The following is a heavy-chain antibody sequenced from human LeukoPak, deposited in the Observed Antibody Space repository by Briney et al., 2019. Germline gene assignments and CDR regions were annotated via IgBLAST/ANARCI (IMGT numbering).Heavy chain of an antibody. CDR2: ISYDGSNK. V-gene: IGHV3-30-3*01. J-gene: IGHJ6*02. CDR1: GFTFSSYA. CDR3: VRDGLGISYYYGMDV. D-gene: IGHD7-27*01. Sequence: PGGSLRLSCAASGFTFSSYAMHWVRQAPGKGLEWVAVISYDGSNKYYADSVKGRFTISRDNSKNTLYLQMNSLRAEDTAVYYCVRDGLGISYYYGMDVWGQGTTVTVSS.